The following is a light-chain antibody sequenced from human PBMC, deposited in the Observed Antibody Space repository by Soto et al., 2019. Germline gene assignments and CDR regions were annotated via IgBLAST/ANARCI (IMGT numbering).Light chain of an antibody. V-gene: IGKV3-20*01. CDR1: ESVANNH. CDR2: DAS. Sequence: EVVLTQSPATLSLSPGERATLSCRASESVANNHVAWYQQKPGQAPRLLIYDASTSAAGIPDRFSGSGSGTDFTLTISRLEPEDFGVYFCHHYTRSPIFTFGPGTTVD. CDR3: HHYTRSPIFT. J-gene: IGKJ3*01.